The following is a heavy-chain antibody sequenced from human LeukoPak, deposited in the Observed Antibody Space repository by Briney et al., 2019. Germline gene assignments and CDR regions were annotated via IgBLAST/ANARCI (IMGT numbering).Heavy chain of an antibody. CDR3: ARDQEVGIAVAGTTIAENWFDP. V-gene: IGHV1-69*05. J-gene: IGHJ5*02. CDR1: GGTFSSYA. CDR2: IIPIFGTA. Sequence: GASVKVSCKASGGTFSSYAISWVRQAPGQGLEWMGGIIPIFGTANYAQKLQGRVTMTTDTSTSTAYMELRSLRSDDTAVYYCARDQEVGIAVAGTTIAENWFDPWGQGTLVTVSS. D-gene: IGHD6-19*01.